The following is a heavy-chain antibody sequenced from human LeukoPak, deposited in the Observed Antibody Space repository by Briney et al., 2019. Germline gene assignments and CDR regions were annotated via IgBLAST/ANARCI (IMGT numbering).Heavy chain of an antibody. J-gene: IGHJ5*02. CDR2: ISYDGSNK. CDR3: ARALPYDYGWVDP. CDR1: GFTFSSYA. V-gene: IGHV3-30-3*01. Sequence: PGGSLRLSCAASGFTFSSYARHWSRQAPGKGLEWVAVISYDGSNKYYADSGKGRFTISRDNSKNTLYLQMNSLRAEDMAVYYCARALPYDYGWVDPWGQGTLVTVSS. D-gene: IGHD3-16*01.